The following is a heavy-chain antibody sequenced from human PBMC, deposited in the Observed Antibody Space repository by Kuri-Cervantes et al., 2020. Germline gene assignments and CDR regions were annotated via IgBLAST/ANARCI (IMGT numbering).Heavy chain of an antibody. V-gene: IGHV4-34*01. Sequence: SETLSLTCAVYTGSFSGYYWSWIRQSPGKGLEWIGEINHSGSTNYNPSLKSRVTISVDTSKNQFSLKLSSVTAADTAVYYCARSPSDYVRYFDYWGQGTLVTVSS. D-gene: IGHD3-16*01. J-gene: IGHJ4*02. CDR1: TGSFSGYY. CDR2: INHSGST. CDR3: ARSPSDYVRYFDY.